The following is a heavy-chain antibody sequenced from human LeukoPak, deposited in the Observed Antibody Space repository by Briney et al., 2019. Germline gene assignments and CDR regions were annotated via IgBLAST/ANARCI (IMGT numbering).Heavy chain of an antibody. CDR2: INPKDGVS. CDR3: TRGILPARFDS. J-gene: IGHJ5*01. V-gene: IGHV1-2*02. CDR1: GYTFTVYW. Sequence: GASVKVSCKTSGYTFTVYWIHWVRQTPRQGFEWMGWINPKDGVSKSAQNFRGRVTMTRDTSTSTVYMELNSPIYDDTAVYYCTRGILPARFDSWGQGTLVTVTS. D-gene: IGHD2-2*01.